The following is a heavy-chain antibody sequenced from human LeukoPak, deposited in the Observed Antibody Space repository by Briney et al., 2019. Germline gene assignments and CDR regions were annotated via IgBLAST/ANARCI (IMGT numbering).Heavy chain of an antibody. Sequence: SETLSLTCTVSGGSISSYYWSWSRQPPGKGLEWIGYIYYSGSTNHNPSLKSRVTISVDTSKNQFSLKLSSVTAADTAVYYCARGGSGWSYYFDYWGQGTLVTVSS. CDR3: ARGGSGWSYYFDY. CDR1: GGSISSYY. V-gene: IGHV4-59*01. CDR2: IYYSGST. J-gene: IGHJ4*02. D-gene: IGHD6-19*01.